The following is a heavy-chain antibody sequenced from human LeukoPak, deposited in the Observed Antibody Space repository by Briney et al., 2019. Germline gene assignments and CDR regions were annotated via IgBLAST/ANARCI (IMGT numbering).Heavy chain of an antibody. CDR2: IRYDGSNK. Sequence: QPGGSLRLSCAASGFSFSSYGMHWVRQAPGKGLEWVTFIRYDGSNKYYADSVKGRFTISRDNSKNTLYLQMNSLRTEDTAVYYCAKDSSGSSWHWDYWGQGTLVTVSS. CDR3: AKDSSGSSWHWDY. D-gene: IGHD6-13*01. J-gene: IGHJ4*02. V-gene: IGHV3-30*02. CDR1: GFSFSSYG.